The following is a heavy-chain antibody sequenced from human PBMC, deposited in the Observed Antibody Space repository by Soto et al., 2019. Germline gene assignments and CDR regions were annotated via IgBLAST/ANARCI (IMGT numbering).Heavy chain of an antibody. CDR2: IHYTGST. D-gene: IGHD5-18*01. Sequence: TLSLDCSVCGGSINRGAYYWSSIRQPPGKGLEWIGYIHYTGSTHYNPSLKGRVSISTDTSNNQFSLKVSSVTAADTAVYYCARVDTSMVAHGYWGQGSLVTVSS. CDR1: GGSINRGAYY. J-gene: IGHJ4*02. CDR3: ARVDTSMVAHGY. V-gene: IGHV4-30-4*01.